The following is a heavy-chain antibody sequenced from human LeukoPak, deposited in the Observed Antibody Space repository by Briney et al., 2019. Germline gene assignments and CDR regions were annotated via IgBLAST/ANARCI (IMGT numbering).Heavy chain of an antibody. J-gene: IGHJ4*02. D-gene: IGHD6-13*01. V-gene: IGHV3-21*01. CDR1: GFTFSSDS. Sequence: GGSLRLSCAASGFTFSSDSMNWVRQAPGKGLEWVSSISSSSSYIYYADSVKGRFTISRDNAKNSLYLQMNSLRAEDTAVYYCARALLAAAGIRYFDYWGQGTLVTVSS. CDR2: ISSSSSYI. CDR3: ARALLAAAGIRYFDY.